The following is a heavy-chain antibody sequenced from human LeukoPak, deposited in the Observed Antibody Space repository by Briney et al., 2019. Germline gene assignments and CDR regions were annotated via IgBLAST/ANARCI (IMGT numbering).Heavy chain of an antibody. CDR3: AKDRDYYDGFDP. CDR1: GFTFSSYA. J-gene: IGHJ5*02. V-gene: IGHV3-23*01. CDR2: ISGSGGST. Sequence: GGSLRLSCAASGFTFSSYAMSWVRQAPGKGLEWVSAISGSGGSTYHADSVKGRFTISRDNSKNTLYLQMNSLRAEDTAVYYCAKDRDYYDGFDPWGQGTLVTVSS. D-gene: IGHD3-22*01.